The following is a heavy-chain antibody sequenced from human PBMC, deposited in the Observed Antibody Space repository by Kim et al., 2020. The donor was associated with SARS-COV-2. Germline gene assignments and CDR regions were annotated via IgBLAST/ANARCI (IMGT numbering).Heavy chain of an antibody. CDR3: AKGSGENNYDVDV. J-gene: IGHJ6*02. CDR2: ISGSGGRT. Sequence: GGSLRLSCAASGFTFSSYAMTWVRQGPGKGLEWVSTISGSGGRTFYADSVKGRFTISRDNSKNTLYLQMNSLRAEDTAVYYCAKGSGENNYDVDVWGHGTTVIVSS. CDR1: GFTFSSYA. V-gene: IGHV3-23*01. D-gene: IGHD4-17*01.